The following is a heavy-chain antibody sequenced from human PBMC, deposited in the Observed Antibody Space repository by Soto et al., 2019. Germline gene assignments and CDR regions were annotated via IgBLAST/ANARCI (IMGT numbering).Heavy chain of an antibody. D-gene: IGHD1-26*01. Sequence: ASVKVSCKASGYTFTGYYMHWVRQAPGQGLEWMGWINPNSGGTNYAQKFQGWVTMTRDTSISTAYMELSRLRSDDTAVYYCARGLGPGNPVEATHYDYWGQGTLVTVSS. CDR2: INPNSGGT. J-gene: IGHJ4*02. CDR1: GYTFTGYY. V-gene: IGHV1-2*04. CDR3: ARGLGPGNPVEATHYDY.